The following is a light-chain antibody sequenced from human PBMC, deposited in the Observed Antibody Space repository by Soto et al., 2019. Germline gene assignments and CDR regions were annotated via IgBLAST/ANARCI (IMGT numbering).Light chain of an antibody. CDR3: VTWDSSLSAGGV. CDR1: SSNIGNNY. J-gene: IGLJ3*02. CDR2: DNN. V-gene: IGLV1-51*01. Sequence: QSVLTQPPSVSAAPGQKVTISCSGSSSNIGNNYVSWYQQLPGTAPKLLIYDNNKRPSGIPDRFSGSKSGTSATLGITGLQTVDDAHYYCVTWDSSLSAGGVFGGGTKLTVL.